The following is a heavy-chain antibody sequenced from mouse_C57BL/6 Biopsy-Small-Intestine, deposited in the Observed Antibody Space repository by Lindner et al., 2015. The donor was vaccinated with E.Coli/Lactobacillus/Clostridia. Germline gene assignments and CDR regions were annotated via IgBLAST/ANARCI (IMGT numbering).Heavy chain of an antibody. CDR1: GYSFIDYN. CDR3: ARGSSYFDY. J-gene: IGHJ2*01. Sequence: VQLQESGAELVKPGASVKISCKASGYSFIDYNMNWVKQSHGKSLEWIGNINPYYGSTSNNQKFKGKATLTVDKSSTSAYMQLNSVTSEDSAVYYCARGSSYFDYWGQGTTLTVSS. D-gene: IGHD1-1*01. CDR2: INPYYGST. V-gene: IGHV1-39*01.